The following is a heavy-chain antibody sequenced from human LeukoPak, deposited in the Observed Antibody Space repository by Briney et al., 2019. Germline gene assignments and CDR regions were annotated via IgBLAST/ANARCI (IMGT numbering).Heavy chain of an antibody. D-gene: IGHD3-10*01. Sequence: GGSLRLSCAASGFTFSSYAMSWVRQAPGKGLEWVSAITGSGGSTYYADSVKGRFTISRDNSKNTLYLQMNSLRAEDTAVYYCAKVVRDMVRGVSYYFDYWGQGTLVTVSS. CDR1: GFTFSSYA. CDR3: AKVVRDMVRGVSYYFDY. CDR2: ITGSGGST. V-gene: IGHV3-23*01. J-gene: IGHJ4*02.